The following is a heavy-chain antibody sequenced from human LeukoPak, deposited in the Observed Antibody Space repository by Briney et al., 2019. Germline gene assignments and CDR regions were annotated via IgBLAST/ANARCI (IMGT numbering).Heavy chain of an antibody. V-gene: IGHV4-4*07. Sequence: PSETLSLTCNVSGDSSSNYYWNWIRQPAGKGLEWIGRIDSSGTTAYSPSLKDRVTMSVDTSKKQFSLNLRSVTAADTARYFCALLGSSALDFWGQGILVIVSS. D-gene: IGHD3-22*01. CDR1: GDSSSNYY. CDR3: ALLGSSALDF. CDR2: IDSSGTT. J-gene: IGHJ4*02.